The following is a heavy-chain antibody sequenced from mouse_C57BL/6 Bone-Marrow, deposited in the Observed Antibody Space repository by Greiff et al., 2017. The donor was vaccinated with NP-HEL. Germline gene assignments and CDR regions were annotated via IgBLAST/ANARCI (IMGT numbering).Heavy chain of an antibody. J-gene: IGHJ1*03. D-gene: IGHD1-1*01. V-gene: IGHV1-81*01. CDR3: ARSNYYGSSPYWYFDF. CDR1: GYTFTSYG. Sequence: QVQLQQSGAELARPGASVKLSCKASGYTFTSYGISWVKQRTGQGLEWIGEIYPRSGNTYYNEKFKGKATLTDDKSSSTAYMELRSLTSEDSAVYFCARSNYYGSSPYWYFDFWGTGTTVTVSS. CDR2: IYPRSGNT.